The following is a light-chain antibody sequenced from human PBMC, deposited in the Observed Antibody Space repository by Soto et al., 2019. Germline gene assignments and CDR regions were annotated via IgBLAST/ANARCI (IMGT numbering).Light chain of an antibody. CDR1: QSVSNNY. CDR2: GAS. CDR3: QQYGSSGT. J-gene: IGKJ1*01. V-gene: IGKV3-20*01. Sequence: EIVLTQSPGTLSLFPGERAPPAIRASQSVSNNYLAWYQQKPGQAPRLLIYGASNRATGIPDRFSGSGSGTDFTLTISRLEPEDFAVYYCQQYGSSGTFGQGTKVDI.